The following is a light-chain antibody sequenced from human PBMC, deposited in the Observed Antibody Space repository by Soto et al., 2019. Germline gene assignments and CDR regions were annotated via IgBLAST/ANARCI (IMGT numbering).Light chain of an antibody. CDR1: QSISGY. Sequence: VLKQSPDSLSVYPGDRATLTCKASQSISGYLAWYQQKPGQAPRLLIYDASNRATGIPARFSGSGSGSDFTLTISRLEPEDCAVYYCDQYASSPETFGDGTKV. CDR3: DQYASSPET. J-gene: IGKJ1*01. CDR2: DAS. V-gene: IGKV3-20*01.